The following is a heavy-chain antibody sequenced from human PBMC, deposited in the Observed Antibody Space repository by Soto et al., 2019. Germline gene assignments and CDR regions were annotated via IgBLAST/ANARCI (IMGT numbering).Heavy chain of an antibody. CDR3: ARSTTGTSPLDV. D-gene: IGHD4-17*01. Sequence: QVQLVQSGAEVKKPGSSVKVSCKASGGTFSSYAISWVRQAPGQGLEWMGGIIPIFGTAKYAQKFQGRVTITADKSTNTAYMELSSLRSEDTAVYYCARSTTGTSPLDVWGQGTTVTVSS. CDR2: IIPIFGTA. CDR1: GGTFSSYA. V-gene: IGHV1-69*06. J-gene: IGHJ6*02.